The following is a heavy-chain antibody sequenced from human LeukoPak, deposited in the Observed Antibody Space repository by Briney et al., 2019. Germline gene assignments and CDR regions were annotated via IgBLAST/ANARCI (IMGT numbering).Heavy chain of an antibody. J-gene: IGHJ4*02. Sequence: SETLSLTCTVSGGSISSGSYYWSWIRQPAGKGLEWIGRIYTSGSTNYNPSLKSRVTISVDTSKNQFSLKLSSVTAADTAVYYCARFLVEVGGTGYFDYWGQGTLVTVSS. CDR1: GGSISSGSYY. D-gene: IGHD1-26*01. V-gene: IGHV4-61*02. CDR2: IYTSGST. CDR3: ARFLVEVGGTGYFDY.